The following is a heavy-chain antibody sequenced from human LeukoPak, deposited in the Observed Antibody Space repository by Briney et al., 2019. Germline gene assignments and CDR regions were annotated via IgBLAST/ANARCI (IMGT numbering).Heavy chain of an antibody. D-gene: IGHD3-22*01. CDR2: IYYSGST. CDR3: ARARSSGYSKYYLDY. J-gene: IGHJ4*02. CDR1: GGSISSSSYY. Sequence: PSETLSLTCTVSGGSISSSSYYWGWIRQPPGKGLEWIGSIYYSGSTYYNPSLKSRVTISVDTSKNQFSLKLRSVTAADTAVYYCARARSSGYSKYYLDYWGQGTLVTVSS. V-gene: IGHV4-39*07.